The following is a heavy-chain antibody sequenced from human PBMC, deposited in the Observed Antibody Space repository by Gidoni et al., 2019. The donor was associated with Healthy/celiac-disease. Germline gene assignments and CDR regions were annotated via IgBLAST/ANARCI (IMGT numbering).Heavy chain of an antibody. CDR1: GYSFTSYW. J-gene: IGHJ3*02. D-gene: IGHD6-19*01. Sequence: EVQLVQSGAEVKKPGESLKISCQGSGYSFTSYWIGCVRQMPGKGLGWMGIIYPGDSDTRYSPSVQGQVTISADKSISTAYLQWSSLKASDTAMYYCARERIAVAEYDAFDIWGQGTMVTVSS. CDR3: ARERIAVAEYDAFDI. V-gene: IGHV5-51*01. CDR2: IYPGDSDT.